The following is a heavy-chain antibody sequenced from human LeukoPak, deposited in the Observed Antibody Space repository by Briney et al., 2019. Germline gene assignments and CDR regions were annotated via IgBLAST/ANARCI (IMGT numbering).Heavy chain of an antibody. CDR2: INPNSGGT. CDR3: ARDYYGSGSVAYYMDV. Sequence: ASVTVSYKASGYTFTDYYMHWVRQAPGQGLEWMGWINPNSGGTNYAQKFQGRVTITRDTSISTAYMELSRLRSDDTAVYYCARDYYGSGSVAYYMDVWGKGTTVTISS. D-gene: IGHD3-10*01. J-gene: IGHJ6*03. CDR1: GYTFTDYY. V-gene: IGHV1-2*02.